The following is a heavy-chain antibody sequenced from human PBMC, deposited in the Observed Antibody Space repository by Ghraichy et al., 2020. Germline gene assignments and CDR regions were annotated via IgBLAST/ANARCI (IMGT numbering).Heavy chain of an antibody. D-gene: IGHD3-10*01. CDR1: GGSISRGYYY. J-gene: IGHJ4*02. Sequence: SQTLSLTCTVSGGSISRGYYYWSWIRQPPGKGLEWIGYIYYSGSTYYNPSLKSRVTISVDTSKNQFSLKLSSVTAADTAVYYCAREQRPWELFDYWGQGTLVTVSS. CDR2: IYYSGST. V-gene: IGHV4-30-4*01. CDR3: AREQRPWELFDY.